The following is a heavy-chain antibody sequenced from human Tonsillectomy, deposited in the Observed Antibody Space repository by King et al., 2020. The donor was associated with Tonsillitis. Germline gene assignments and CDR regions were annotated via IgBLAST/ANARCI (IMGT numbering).Heavy chain of an antibody. J-gene: IGHJ4*02. CDR3: ASSSYYSDSSGSYFDF. CDR2: ILPIFGTT. V-gene: IGHV1-69*14. Sequence: QLVQSGAAVKKPGSSVKVSCKASGDIFSNYAVNWVRQAPGPGLEWMGGILPIFGTTNYAQRFRGRLKITADRSTSTAFLDLRGLRSDDTAMYYCASSSYYSDSSGSYFDFWGQGTLVTVSS. D-gene: IGHD3-22*01. CDR1: GDIFSNYA.